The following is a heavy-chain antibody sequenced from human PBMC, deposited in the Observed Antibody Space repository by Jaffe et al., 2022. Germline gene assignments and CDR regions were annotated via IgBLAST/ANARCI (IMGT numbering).Heavy chain of an antibody. V-gene: IGHV3-30*02. Sequence: QVQLVESGGGVVQPGGSLRLSCAASGFTFSSYGMHWVRQAPGKGLEWVAFIRYDGSNKYYADSVKGRFTISRDNSKNTLYLQMNSLRAEDTAVYYCASLQGGLSLYYFDYWGQGTLVTVSS. J-gene: IGHJ4*02. D-gene: IGHD3-10*01. CDR3: ASLQGGLSLYYFDY. CDR1: GFTFSSYG. CDR2: IRYDGSNK.